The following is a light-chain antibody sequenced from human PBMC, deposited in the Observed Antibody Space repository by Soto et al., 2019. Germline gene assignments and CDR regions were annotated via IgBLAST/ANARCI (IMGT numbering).Light chain of an antibody. V-gene: IGKV3-15*01. CDR2: VAS. J-gene: IGKJ4*01. CDR1: QSVRSN. CDR3: QQYKNWPPLS. Sequence: EIVMTQSPATLSVSPGERATLSCRASQSVRSNVAWYQQKPGQAPRLLIYVASTRATGIPARFSGSGSGTEFTLTISSLPSEDLAVYYCQQYKNWPPLSFGGGNKVEIK.